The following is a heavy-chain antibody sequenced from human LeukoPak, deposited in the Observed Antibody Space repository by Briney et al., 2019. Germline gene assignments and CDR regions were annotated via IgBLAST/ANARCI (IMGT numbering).Heavy chain of an antibody. CDR3: AREGANYDILTGYYRRNYFDY. Sequence: GASVKVSCKASGYTFTGYYMHWVRQAPGQGLEWMGWINPNSGGTNYAQKFQGRVTMTRDTSISTAYMELSRLRSDDTAVYYCAREGANYDILTGYYRRNYFDYWGQGTLVTVSS. CDR2: INPNSGGT. CDR1: GYTFTGYY. D-gene: IGHD3-9*01. V-gene: IGHV1-2*02. J-gene: IGHJ4*02.